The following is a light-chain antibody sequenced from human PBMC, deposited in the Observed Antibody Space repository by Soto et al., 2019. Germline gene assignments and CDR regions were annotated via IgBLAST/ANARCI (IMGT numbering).Light chain of an antibody. Sequence: EIVMTQSPATLSVSPGERVTLSCRASQSVSSNLAWYQQKPGQAPRLLIYGASTRATAIPGRFSGSGSGTEFTLIISSLQSEDFAVYYCQQYNNWLGTFGQGTKVEIK. V-gene: IGKV3-15*01. CDR3: QQYNNWLGT. CDR1: QSVSSN. CDR2: GAS. J-gene: IGKJ1*01.